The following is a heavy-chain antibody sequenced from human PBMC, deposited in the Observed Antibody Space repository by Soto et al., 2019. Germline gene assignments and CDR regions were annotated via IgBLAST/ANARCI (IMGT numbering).Heavy chain of an antibody. D-gene: IGHD6-19*01. CDR3: ARDRSSSWYNGTFYFDS. J-gene: IGHJ4*02. CDR1: GGTFTTYD. V-gene: IGHV1-69*06. Sequence: QVQLVQSGAEVRKPGSSVKVSCKASGGTFTTYDISWVRQAPGQGLEWMGGIIPLFDATKYAQKFQGRVTITAYKSTGTAYMELRSLRSEDTAMYYCARDRSSSWYNGTFYFDSWGQGTLVTVSS. CDR2: IIPLFDAT.